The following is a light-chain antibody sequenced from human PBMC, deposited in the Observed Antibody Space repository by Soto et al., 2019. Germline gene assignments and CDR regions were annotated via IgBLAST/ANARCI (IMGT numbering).Light chain of an antibody. CDR3: SSYTRSNTLL. V-gene: IGLV2-8*01. CDR2: EVN. Sequence: QSALTQPPSASGSPGQSVTISCTGTSSDVGDYKFVSWYQQHPGKAPKLIIDEVNQRPSGVPDRFSGSKSGNTASLTVSGLQAEDEGYYYCSSYTRSNTLLFGGGTKLTVL. CDR1: SSDVGDYKF. J-gene: IGLJ2*01.